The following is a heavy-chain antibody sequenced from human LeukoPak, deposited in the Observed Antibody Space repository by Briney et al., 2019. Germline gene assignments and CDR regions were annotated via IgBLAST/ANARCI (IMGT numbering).Heavy chain of an antibody. D-gene: IGHD4-17*01. V-gene: IGHV3-23*01. CDR2: VSGSGGST. CDR3: AKDRGSTLTTDIDAFDI. Sequence: PGGSLRLSCAASGFTFSSYGMSWVRQAPGTGLEWASAVSGSGGSTYYADSAMRRFTISRVNSKNQLYLQMNSLIAEDTAVYYWAKDRGSTLTTDIDAFDIWGQGTMVTVSS. J-gene: IGHJ3*02. CDR1: GFTFSSYG.